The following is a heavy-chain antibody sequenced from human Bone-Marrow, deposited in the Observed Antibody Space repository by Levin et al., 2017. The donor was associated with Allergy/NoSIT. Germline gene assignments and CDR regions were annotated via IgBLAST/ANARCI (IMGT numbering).Heavy chain of an antibody. CDR2: TYSRSKWYH. CDR1: GASVSSNSAT. V-gene: IGHV6-1*01. CDR3: AGSVGGGNWYFNL. J-gene: IGHJ2*01. Sequence: SETLSLTCAISGASVSSNSATWNWIRQSPSRGLEWLGRTYSRSKWYHDYAVSVKSRISIDPDTSKNQFSLHLNSVTPEDAAVYYCAGSVGGGNWYFNLWGRGTLVAVSS. D-gene: IGHD2-15*01.